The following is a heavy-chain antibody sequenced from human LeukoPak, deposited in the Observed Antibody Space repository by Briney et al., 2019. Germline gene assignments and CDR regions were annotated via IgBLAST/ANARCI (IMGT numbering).Heavy chain of an antibody. J-gene: IGHJ4*02. CDR1: GFTFSSYW. CDR2: IKSKTDGGTT. V-gene: IGHV3-15*01. CDR3: STTYYYDSSEGY. D-gene: IGHD3-22*01. Sequence: GGSLRLSCVASGFTFSSYWMSWVRQAPGKGLEWVGRIKSKTDGGTTDYAAPVKGRFTISRDDSKNTLYLQMNSLKTEDTAVYYCSTTYYYDSSEGYWGQGTLVTVSS.